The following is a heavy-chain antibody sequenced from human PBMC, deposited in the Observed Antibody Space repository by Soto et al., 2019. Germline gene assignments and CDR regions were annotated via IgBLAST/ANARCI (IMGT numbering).Heavy chain of an antibody. CDR3: TTDDILTCSWGPYYFDI. J-gene: IGHJ4*02. V-gene: IGHV3-15*01. CDR1: GFTASNAW. Sequence: DVQLVESGGGLVKPGGSQRLSCTASGFTASNAWMSWVRQFPGKGLEWVGRIRGRADGGTTHYAAFERGSFTISSDDSEDTLYLEMYGLKAEGTATCFCTTDDILTCSWGPYYFDIGCQVTMITDS. D-gene: IGHD3-9*01. CDR2: IRGRADGGTT.